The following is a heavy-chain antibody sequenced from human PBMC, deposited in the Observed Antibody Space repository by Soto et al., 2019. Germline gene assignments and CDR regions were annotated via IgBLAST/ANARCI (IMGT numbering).Heavy chain of an antibody. CDR2: LNVGNGNT. V-gene: IGHV1-3*01. CDR1: GYTFISCS. Sequence: ASVKVSCKASGYTFISCSIHWVRQAPGQRLEWMGWLNVGNGNTKYSQKFQGRVTITGDTSASTAYMELSSLRSEDTAVYYCARERWASGSRWFDPWGQGTLVTVSS. D-gene: IGHD6-19*01. J-gene: IGHJ5*02. CDR3: ARERWASGSRWFDP.